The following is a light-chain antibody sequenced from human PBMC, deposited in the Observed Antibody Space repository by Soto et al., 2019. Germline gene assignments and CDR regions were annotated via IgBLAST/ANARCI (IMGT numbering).Light chain of an antibody. V-gene: IGLV2-14*01. J-gene: IGLJ1*01. CDR3: SSYTSSSTYV. Sequence: QSVLTQPASVSGSPGQSITISCTGTSSDVGGYNYVSWYQQHPGKAPKLMIYEVSNRPSGVSNRFSGSKSGNTASLTISGLHAEDEADYYCSSYTSSSTYVFGNGTKLTVL. CDR2: EVS. CDR1: SSDVGGYNY.